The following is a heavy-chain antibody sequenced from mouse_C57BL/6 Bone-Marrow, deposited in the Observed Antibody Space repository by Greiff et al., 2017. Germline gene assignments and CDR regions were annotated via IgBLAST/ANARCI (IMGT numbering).Heavy chain of an antibody. Sequence: VKLQESGPELVKPGASVKISCKASGYSFTSYYIHWVKQRPGQGLEWIGWIYPGSGNTKYNEKFKGKATLTADTSSSTAYMQLSSLTSEDSAVYYCARLGYGSSLVVPYYFDYWGQGTTLTVSS. J-gene: IGHJ2*01. CDR3: ARLGYGSSLVVPYYFDY. CDR2: IYPGSGNT. V-gene: IGHV1-66*01. CDR1: GYSFTSYY. D-gene: IGHD1-1*01.